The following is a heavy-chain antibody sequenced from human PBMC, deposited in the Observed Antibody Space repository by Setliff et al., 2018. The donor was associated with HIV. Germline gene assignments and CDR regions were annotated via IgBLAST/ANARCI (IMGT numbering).Heavy chain of an antibody. CDR2: IFSSGTT. CDR3: AREGWSDHYYYYMDV. D-gene: IGHD2-15*01. CDR1: GGSISSYY. J-gene: IGHJ6*03. V-gene: IGHV4-4*07. Sequence: PSETLSLTCSVSGGSISSYYWNWIRQPAGKGLEWIGRIFSSGTTNYNPSLQSRITMSADTSKNQFSLKLNSVTAADTAVYYCAREGWSDHYYYYMDVWDKGTTVTVSS.